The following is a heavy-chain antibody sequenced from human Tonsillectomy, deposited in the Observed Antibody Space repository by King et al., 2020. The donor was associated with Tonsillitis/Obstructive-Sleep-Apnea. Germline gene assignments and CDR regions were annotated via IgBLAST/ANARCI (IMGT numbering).Heavy chain of an antibody. V-gene: IGHV4-39*01. CDR3: ARHEVLGYCSSTSCSHGVFDY. CDR1: GGSISSSSYY. D-gene: IGHD2-2*01. CDR2: IYYSGST. J-gene: IGHJ4*02. Sequence: QLQESGPGLVKPSETLSLTCTVSGGSISSSSYYWGWIRQPPGKGLEWIGSIYYSGSTYYNPSLKSRVTISVDTSKNQFSLKLSSVTAADTAVYYCARHEVLGYCSSTSCSHGVFDYWGQGTLVTVSS.